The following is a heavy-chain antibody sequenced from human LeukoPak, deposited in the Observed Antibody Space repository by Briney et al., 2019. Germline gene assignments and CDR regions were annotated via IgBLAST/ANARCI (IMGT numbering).Heavy chain of an antibody. CDR2: ISYDGTNK. Sequence: GGSLRLSCAASGFTFSNYAIHWVRQAPGKGLEWVSVISYDGTNKYYADSVKGRFTISRDNSKNTLYLQMNSLKTEDTALYYCARQVATILGGILDYWGQGTLVTVSS. CDR1: GFTFSNYA. V-gene: IGHV3-30*04. CDR3: ARQVATILGGILDY. J-gene: IGHJ4*02. D-gene: IGHD5-24*01.